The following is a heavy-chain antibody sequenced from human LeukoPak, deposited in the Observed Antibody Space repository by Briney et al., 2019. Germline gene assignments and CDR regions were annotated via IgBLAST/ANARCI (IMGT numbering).Heavy chain of an antibody. Sequence: SETLSLTCTVTGGSISGYYWSWIRQPPGKGLEWIGYIYYTGSTNYNPSLKSRVTISVDTSRNQLSLKLSSVTAADTAVYYCTRQEAATATSFYGMDVWGLGTTVTVSS. J-gene: IGHJ6*02. CDR2: IYYTGST. CDR1: GGSISGYY. CDR3: TRQEAATATSFYGMDV. V-gene: IGHV4-59*08. D-gene: IGHD2-21*02.